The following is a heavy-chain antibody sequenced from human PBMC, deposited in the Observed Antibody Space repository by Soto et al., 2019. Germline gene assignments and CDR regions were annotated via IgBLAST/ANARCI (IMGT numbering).Heavy chain of an antibody. Sequence: SETLSLTCTVSGGSIRSGSHYWSWIRQHPGKGLEWIGYIYYSGSTHYNPSLKSRITISISTSKNQFSLKLTSVTAADTAVYYCAREGGDGIDYWGQGTLVTVSS. D-gene: IGHD3-16*01. V-gene: IGHV4-31*03. CDR3: AREGGDGIDY. J-gene: IGHJ4*02. CDR1: GGSIRSGSHY. CDR2: IYYSGST.